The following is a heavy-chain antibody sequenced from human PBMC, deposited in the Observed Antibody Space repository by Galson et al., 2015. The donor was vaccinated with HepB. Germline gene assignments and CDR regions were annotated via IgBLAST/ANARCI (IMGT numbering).Heavy chain of an antibody. Sequence: SLRLSFAASAFRFVEHDMSWFRQAPGKELEWVGIIISEARGGPTESVAPVKGRFTISRDDFKSVAYQQMNSLETEDTAVYYCSRGAPVCAYHYYGLDVWGQGTTVTVSS. V-gene: IGHV3-49*03. CDR3: SRGAPVCAYHYYGLDV. CDR2: IISEARGGPT. CDR1: AFRFVEHD. J-gene: IGHJ6*02.